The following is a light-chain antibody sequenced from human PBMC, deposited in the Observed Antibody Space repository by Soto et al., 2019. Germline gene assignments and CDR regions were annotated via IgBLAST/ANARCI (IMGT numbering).Light chain of an antibody. V-gene: IGKV1-5*01. Sequence: SQSISSWLAWYQQKPGKAPKVLIYDASSLESGVPSRFSGSGSGTEFTLTISSLQPDDFATYYCQQYNSYSYTFGQGTKVDSK. CDR3: QQYNSYSYT. CDR2: DAS. CDR1: QSISSW. J-gene: IGKJ2*01.